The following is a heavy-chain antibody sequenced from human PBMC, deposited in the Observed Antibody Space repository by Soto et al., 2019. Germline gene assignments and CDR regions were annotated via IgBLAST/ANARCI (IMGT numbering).Heavy chain of an antibody. CDR3: ARDCSSTSCYTTHYYYYGMDV. J-gene: IGHJ6*02. Sequence: QVQLVQSGAEVKKPGSSVKVSCKASGGTFSSYAISWVRQAPGQGLEWMGGIIPIFGTANYAQKFQGRVTITADKSTSTAYMELSSLRFEDTAVYYCARDCSSTSCYTTHYYYYGMDVWGQGTTVTVSS. V-gene: IGHV1-69*06. CDR2: IIPIFGTA. CDR1: GGTFSSYA. D-gene: IGHD2-2*02.